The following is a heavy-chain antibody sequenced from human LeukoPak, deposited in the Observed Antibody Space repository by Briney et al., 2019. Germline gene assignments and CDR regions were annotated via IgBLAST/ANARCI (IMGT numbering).Heavy chain of an antibody. CDR3: ARGKSRQQLVRGYFDY. CDR2: IRYDGSNK. D-gene: IGHD6-13*01. Sequence: GGSLRLSCAASGFTFSSYGMHWVRQAPGKGLEWVAFIRYDGSNKYYADSVKGRFTISRDNSKNTLYLQMNSLRAEDTAVYYCARGKSRQQLVRGYFDYWGQGTLVTVSS. CDR1: GFTFSSYG. J-gene: IGHJ4*02. V-gene: IGHV3-30*02.